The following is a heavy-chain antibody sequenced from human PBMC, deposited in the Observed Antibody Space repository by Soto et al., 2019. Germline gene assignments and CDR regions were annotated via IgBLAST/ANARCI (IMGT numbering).Heavy chain of an antibody. CDR3: AKDARYYWQIDY. V-gene: IGHV3-23*01. J-gene: IGHJ4*02. CDR1: GLTFGSYA. Sequence: DVHLLESGGGLVQPGGSLRLSCAVSGLTFGSYAMTWVRQAPGKGLEWVSGISGSGGSTYYADSVKGRFTISRDNSKNPLYLKMSSLRAEDTAIYYCAKDARYYWQIDYWGQGTLVTVSS. D-gene: IGHD3-10*01. CDR2: ISGSGGST.